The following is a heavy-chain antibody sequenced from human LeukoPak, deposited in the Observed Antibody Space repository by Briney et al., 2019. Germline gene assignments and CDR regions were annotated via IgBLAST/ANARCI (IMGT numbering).Heavy chain of an antibody. V-gene: IGHV3-30*18. J-gene: IGHJ4*02. D-gene: IGHD3-10*01. CDR2: ISYDGSNK. CDR3: AKDWGLLWFGELFLDY. CDR1: GFTFGSYG. Sequence: GGSLRLSCAASGFTFGSYGMPWVRQAPGKGLEWVAVISYDGSNKYYADSVKGRFTISRDNSKNTLYLQMNSLRAEDTAVYYCAKDWGLLWFGELFLDYWGQGTLVTVSS.